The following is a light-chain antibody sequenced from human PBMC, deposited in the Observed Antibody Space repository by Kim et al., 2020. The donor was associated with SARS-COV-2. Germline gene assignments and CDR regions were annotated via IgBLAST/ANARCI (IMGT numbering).Light chain of an antibody. J-gene: IGLJ2*01. Sequence: GQRVTISCSGSGSNIGSNTVNWYQQLPGTAPKLLIFSNNQRPSGDPDRFSGSKSGTSASLAISGLQSEDEADYYCAAWDDSLNAVVFGGGTQLTVL. V-gene: IGLV1-44*01. CDR2: SNN. CDR1: GSNIGSNT. CDR3: AAWDDSLNAVV.